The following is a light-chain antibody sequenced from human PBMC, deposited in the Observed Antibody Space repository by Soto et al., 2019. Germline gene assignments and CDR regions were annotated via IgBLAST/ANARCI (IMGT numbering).Light chain of an antibody. CDR3: QQYNNRYT. CDR2: GGS. V-gene: IGKV3-15*01. Sequence: EIVMTQSPATLSVSPGERATLSCRASQSVNSRLAWYQQKPAQAPRLLFYGGSTRATGIPARFSGSGSGTEFTLTISGLQSEDFAVYYCQQYNNRYTFGQGTKLEIK. CDR1: QSVNSR. J-gene: IGKJ2*01.